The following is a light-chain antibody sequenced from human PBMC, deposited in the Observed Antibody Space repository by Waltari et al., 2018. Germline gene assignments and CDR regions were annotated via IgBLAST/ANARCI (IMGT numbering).Light chain of an antibody. J-gene: IGKJ1*01. CDR2: HAS. V-gene: IGKV3-20*01. Sequence: DIVLTQSPGTLSLSPGERATLSCRASQSLRIYLAWYQQKPGQAPRLLIYHASTRATGIPDRFSGSGSGTDFSLTISRLEPEDFAVYYCQHYESLPVTFGQGTKVEIK. CDR1: QSLRIY. CDR3: QHYESLPVT.